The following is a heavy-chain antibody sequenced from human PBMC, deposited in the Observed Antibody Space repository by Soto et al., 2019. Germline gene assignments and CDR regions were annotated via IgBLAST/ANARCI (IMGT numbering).Heavy chain of an antibody. D-gene: IGHD1-26*01. J-gene: IGHJ4*02. CDR2: IYYSGTT. Sequence: SETLSLTCAVSGNSISSSNWWGWIRQPPRKGLEWIGYIYYSGTTYYNPSLKSRVTMSVDTSKNQFSLKLTSVTAVDTAVYYCARREIQGPIDYWGQGTLVT. CDR3: ARREIQGPIDY. V-gene: IGHV4-28*01. CDR1: GNSISSSNW.